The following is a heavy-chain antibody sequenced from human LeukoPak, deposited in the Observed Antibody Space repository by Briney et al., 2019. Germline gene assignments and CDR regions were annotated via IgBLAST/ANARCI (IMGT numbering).Heavy chain of an antibody. CDR1: GGTFSSYA. CDR3: ARAGGYVYNWFDP. CDR2: IIPIFGTA. V-gene: IGHV1-69*05. D-gene: IGHD5-12*01. Sequence: ASVKVSCKASGGTFSSYAISWVRQAPGQGLEWMGGIIPIFGTANYARKFQGRVTITTDESTSTAYMELSSLRSEDTAVYYCARAGGYVYNWFDPWGQGTLVTVSS. J-gene: IGHJ5*02.